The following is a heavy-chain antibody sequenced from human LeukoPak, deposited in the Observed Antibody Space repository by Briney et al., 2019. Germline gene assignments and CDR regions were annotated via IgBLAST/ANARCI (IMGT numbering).Heavy chain of an antibody. Sequence: GGSLRLSCAASGFTFSNYSMNWVRQVPGKGLEWVSYISQSGSIVYHAESVKGRFTISRDDARASLQLQMNSLRDEDTAVYYCARGSVGSVAGTGDYWGQGTLVTASS. CDR1: GFTFSNYS. CDR2: ISQSGSIV. V-gene: IGHV3-48*02. D-gene: IGHD6-19*01. CDR3: ARGSVGSVAGTGDY. J-gene: IGHJ4*02.